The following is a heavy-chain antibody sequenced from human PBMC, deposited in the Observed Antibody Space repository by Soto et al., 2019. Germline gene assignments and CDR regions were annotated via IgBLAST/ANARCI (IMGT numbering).Heavy chain of an antibody. V-gene: IGHV4-34*01. CDR1: GGSFSGYN. Sequence: PSETLSLTCAVYGGSFSGYNWSWIRQPPGKGLEWIGEINHSGSTNYNPSLKSRVTISVDTSKNQFSLKLSSVTAADTAVYYCAREGQFYVDYWGQGTLVTVSS. CDR2: INHSGST. CDR3: AREGQFYVDY. D-gene: IGHD3-10*02. J-gene: IGHJ4*02.